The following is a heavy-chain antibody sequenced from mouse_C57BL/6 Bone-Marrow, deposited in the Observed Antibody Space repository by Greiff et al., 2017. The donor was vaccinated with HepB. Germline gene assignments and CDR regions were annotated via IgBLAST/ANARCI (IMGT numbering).Heavy chain of an antibody. CDR1: GYAFSSYW. CDR2: IYPGDGDT. D-gene: IGHD1-1*01. CDR3: ARNGYYYGSRRDWYFDV. J-gene: IGHJ1*03. V-gene: IGHV1-80*01. Sequence: VQLQQSGAELVKPGASVKISCKASGYAFSSYWMNWVKQRPGKGLEWIGQIYPGDGDTNYNGKFKGKATLTADKSSSTAYMQLSSLTSEDSAVYFCARNGYYYGSRRDWYFDVWGTGTTVTVSS.